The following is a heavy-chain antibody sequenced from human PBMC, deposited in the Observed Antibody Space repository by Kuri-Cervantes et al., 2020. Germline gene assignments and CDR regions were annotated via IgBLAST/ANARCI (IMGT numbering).Heavy chain of an antibody. CDR3: ARGGGDTSGWYGY. CDR2: INSDGSST. CDR1: GFTFSSYW. Sequence: GGSLRLSCAASGFTFSSYWMHWVRQAPGKGLVWVSRINSDGSSTSYADSVKGRFTISRDNSKNTLYLQMNSLRPEDTAIYYCARGGGDTSGWYGYWGQGTLVTVSS. D-gene: IGHD6-19*01. J-gene: IGHJ4*02. V-gene: IGHV3-74*01.